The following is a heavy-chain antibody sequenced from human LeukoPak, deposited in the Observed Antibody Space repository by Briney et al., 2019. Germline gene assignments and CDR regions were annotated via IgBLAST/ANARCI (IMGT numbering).Heavy chain of an antibody. V-gene: IGHV4-39*01. J-gene: IGHJ4*02. CDR2: IYYSGST. CDR3: ARHVFQGEYSSSPCFDY. D-gene: IGHD6-6*01. CDR1: GGSISSSSYY. Sequence: PSETLSLTCTVSGGSISSSSYYWGWIRQPPGKGLEWIGSIYYSGSTYYNPSLKSRVTISVDTSKNQFSLKLSSVTAADTAVYYCARHVFQGEYSSSPCFDYWGQGTLVTVSS.